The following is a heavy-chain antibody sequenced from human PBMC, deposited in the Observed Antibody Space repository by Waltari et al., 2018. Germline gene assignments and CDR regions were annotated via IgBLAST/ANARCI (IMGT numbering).Heavy chain of an antibody. D-gene: IGHD2-15*01. CDR2: IIPILGLT. CDR1: GATFSSYA. V-gene: IGHV1-69*09. Sequence: QVRLLQSGAEVKKPGSSVKVSCQASGATFSSYAIHWVRQAPGQGLEWMGRIIPILGLTNYAQKFQGRVTITADKSTTTAYMELSSLRSEDTAVYYCARGGDATQTNYYYYGLDVWGQGTTVTVSS. CDR3: ARGGDATQTNYYYYGLDV. J-gene: IGHJ6*02.